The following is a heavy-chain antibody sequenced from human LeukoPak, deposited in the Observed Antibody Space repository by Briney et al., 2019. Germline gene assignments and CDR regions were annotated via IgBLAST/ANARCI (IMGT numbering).Heavy chain of an antibody. CDR3: ARRFFWSGYYFDY. J-gene: IGHJ4*02. D-gene: IGHD3-3*01. CDR1: GGSISSYY. Sequence: PSETLSLTCTVSGGSISSYYWSWIRQPPGKGLEWIGYIYYSGSTNYNPSLKSRVTISVDTSKNQFSLKLSSVTAADTAVYYCARRFFWSGYYFDYWGQGTLVTVSS. CDR2: IYYSGST. V-gene: IGHV4-59*12.